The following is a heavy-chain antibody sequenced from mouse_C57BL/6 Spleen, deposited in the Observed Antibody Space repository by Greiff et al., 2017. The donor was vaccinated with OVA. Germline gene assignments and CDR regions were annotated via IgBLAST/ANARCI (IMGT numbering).Heavy chain of an antibody. D-gene: IGHD1-1*01. CDR1: GYTFTSYW. J-gene: IGHJ3*01. V-gene: IGHV1-53*01. CDR3: ARVGLLYYGSSYGFAY. Sequence: QVQLKQPGTELVKPGASVKLSCKASGYTFTSYWMHWVKQRPGQGLEWIGNINPSNGGTNSNEKFKSQATLTVDKSSSTAYMQLSSLTSEDSAVYYCARVGLLYYGSSYGFAYWGQGTLVTVSA. CDR2: INPSNGGT.